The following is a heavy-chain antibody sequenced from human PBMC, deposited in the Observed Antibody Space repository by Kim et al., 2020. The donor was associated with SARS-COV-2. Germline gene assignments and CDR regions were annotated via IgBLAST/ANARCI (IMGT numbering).Heavy chain of an antibody. Sequence: GGSLRLSCAASGFTFSTYAMSWVRQAPGKGLEWVSAISDIGGSLKYADSVKGRFTISRDNSKNTVYLQMNSLRGEDTAVYYCAKDTGGHHPPWYFDLWGRGTLVTVSS. J-gene: IGHJ2*01. D-gene: IGHD3-10*01. CDR2: ISDIGGSL. CDR3: AKDTGGHHPPWYFDL. CDR1: GFTFSTYA. V-gene: IGHV3-23*01.